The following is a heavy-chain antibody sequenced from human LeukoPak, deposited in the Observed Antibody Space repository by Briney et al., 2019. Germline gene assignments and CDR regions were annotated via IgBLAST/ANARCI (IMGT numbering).Heavy chain of an antibody. CDR2: INPNSGGT. CDR1: GYTFTGYY. V-gene: IGHV1-2*02. Sequence: GASVKVSCKASGYTFTGYYMHWVRQAPGQGLEWMGWINPNSGGTNYAQKFQGRVTTTRDTSISTAYMELSRLRSDDTAVYYCARGVPVDTAMGRYNWFDPWGQGTLVTVSS. D-gene: IGHD5-18*01. J-gene: IGHJ5*02. CDR3: ARGVPVDTAMGRYNWFDP.